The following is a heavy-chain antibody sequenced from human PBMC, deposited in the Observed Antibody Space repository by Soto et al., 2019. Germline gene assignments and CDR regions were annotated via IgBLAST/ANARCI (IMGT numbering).Heavy chain of an antibody. CDR2: IIPISGTA. J-gene: IGHJ6*02. CDR3: ARSQGSSTTLEIYYYYYYGMDD. D-gene: IGHD2-2*01. Sequence: QVQLVQSGAEVKKPGSSVKVSCKATGGTFSSYAISWVRQAPGQGLEWMGGIIPISGTANYAQKFQGRVTITADESTSTADMELSSLRSEDTAVYHCARSQGSSTTLEIYYYYYYGMDDWGQGITVTVSS. CDR1: GGTFSSYA. V-gene: IGHV1-69*01.